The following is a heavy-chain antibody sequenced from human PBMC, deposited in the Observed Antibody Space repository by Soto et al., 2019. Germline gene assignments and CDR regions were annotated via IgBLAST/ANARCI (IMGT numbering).Heavy chain of an antibody. J-gene: IGHJ4*02. D-gene: IGHD3-22*01. CDR1: GGSMSSIY. CDR2: IYTTGST. CDR3: ARGPSSGYFDY. V-gene: IGHV4-4*07. Sequence: SETLSLTCTVSGGSMSSIYWSWIRQPAGKGLEWIGRIYTTGSTDYNPSLKSQVTMSVDTSKNQFSLKLSSVTAADTAVYYCARGPSSGYFDYWGQGTLVTVSS.